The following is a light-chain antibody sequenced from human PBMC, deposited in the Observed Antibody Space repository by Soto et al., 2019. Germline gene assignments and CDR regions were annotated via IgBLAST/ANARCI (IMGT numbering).Light chain of an antibody. J-gene: IGLJ2*01. CDR1: SSNIGNNY. V-gene: IGLV1-51*01. Sequence: QSVLTQPPSVSAAPGQKVTISCSGGSSNIGNNYVSWYQQLPGTAPKLLIYENNKRPSGIPDRFSGSKSVTSATLGITGLQTGDEADYYCGTWDSSLSAVVFGGGTKVTVL. CDR2: ENN. CDR3: GTWDSSLSAVV.